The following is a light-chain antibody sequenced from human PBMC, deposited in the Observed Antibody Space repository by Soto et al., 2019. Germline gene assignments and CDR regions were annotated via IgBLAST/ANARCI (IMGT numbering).Light chain of an antibody. J-gene: IGLJ3*02. CDR3: SSYTSSTPWV. V-gene: IGLV2-14*01. CDR2: EVS. Sequence: QSAQTQPASVSGSPGQSITISCSETSSDVGGYNYVSWHQQHPGKAPKLMIYEVSNRPSGVSNRFSGSKSGNTASLTISGLQAEDEADYYCSSYTSSTPWVFGGGTKLTVL. CDR1: SSDVGGYNY.